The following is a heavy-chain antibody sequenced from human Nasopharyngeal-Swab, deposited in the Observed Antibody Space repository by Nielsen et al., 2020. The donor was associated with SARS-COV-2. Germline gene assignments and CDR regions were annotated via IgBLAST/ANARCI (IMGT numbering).Heavy chain of an antibody. J-gene: IGHJ4*02. V-gene: IGHV3-33*01. Sequence: GGSLRLSCAASGFTFSSYGMHWVRQAPGKGLEWVAVIWYDGSNKCYADSVKGRFTISRDNSKNTLYLQMNSLRAEDTAVYYCARERYSSSWYFDYWGQGTLVTVSS. D-gene: IGHD6-13*01. CDR2: IWYDGSNK. CDR3: ARERYSSSWYFDY. CDR1: GFTFSSYG.